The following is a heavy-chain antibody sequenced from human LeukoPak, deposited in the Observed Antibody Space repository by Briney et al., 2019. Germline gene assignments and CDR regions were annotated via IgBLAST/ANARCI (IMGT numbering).Heavy chain of an antibody. V-gene: IGHV4-61*02. Sequence: TSQTLSLTCTVSGGSISSGSYYWSWIRQPAGKGLEWIGRIYTSGSTNYNPSLKSRVTISVDTSKNQFSLKLSSVTAADTAVYYCARQTGSGLFILPGGQGTLVTVSS. CDR3: ARQTGSGLFILP. CDR1: GGSISSGSYY. D-gene: IGHD3/OR15-3a*01. J-gene: IGHJ4*02. CDR2: IYTSGST.